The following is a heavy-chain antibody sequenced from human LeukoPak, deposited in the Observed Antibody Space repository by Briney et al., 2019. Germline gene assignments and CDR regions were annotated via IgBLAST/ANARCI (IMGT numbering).Heavy chain of an antibody. D-gene: IGHD3-22*01. Sequence: GGSLRLSCAASGFTFSSYGMSWVRQAPGKGLEGVSSFSGSGGTTYYADSVKGRFTISRDNSKNTLYLQMNSLRAEDTAVYYCAKGRVSSNGWTFNDYWGQGTLVTVSS. CDR2: FSGSGGTT. CDR1: GFTFSSYG. CDR3: AKGRVSSNGWTFNDY. J-gene: IGHJ4*02. V-gene: IGHV3-23*01.